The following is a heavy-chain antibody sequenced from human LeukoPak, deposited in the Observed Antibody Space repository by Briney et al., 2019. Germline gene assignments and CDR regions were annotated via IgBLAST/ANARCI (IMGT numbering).Heavy chain of an antibody. J-gene: IGHJ4*02. D-gene: IGHD6-13*01. CDR2: INSDGSST. V-gene: IGHV3-74*01. Sequence: GGSLRLSCAASGFTFSSYWMHWVRQAPGKGLVWVSRINSDGSSTSYADSVKGRFTISRDNAKNTLYLQMNSLRAEDTAVYYCARETRIAAAVPFDYWGQGTLVTVSS. CDR1: GFTFSSYW. CDR3: ARETRIAAAVPFDY.